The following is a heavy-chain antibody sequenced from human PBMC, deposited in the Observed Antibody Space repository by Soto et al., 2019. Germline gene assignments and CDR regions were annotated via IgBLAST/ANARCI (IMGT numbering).Heavy chain of an antibody. CDR3: ARPHYYDSSGYYWESWNFDY. D-gene: IGHD3-22*01. CDR1: GFTFSSYG. J-gene: IGHJ4*02. V-gene: IGHV3-33*01. CDR2: IWYDGSNK. Sequence: GGSLRLSCAASGFTFSSYGMHWVRQAPGKGLEWVAVIWYDGSNKYYADSVKGRFTISRDNSKNTLYLQMNSLRAEDTAVYYCARPHYYDSSGYYWESWNFDYWGQGTLVTVSS.